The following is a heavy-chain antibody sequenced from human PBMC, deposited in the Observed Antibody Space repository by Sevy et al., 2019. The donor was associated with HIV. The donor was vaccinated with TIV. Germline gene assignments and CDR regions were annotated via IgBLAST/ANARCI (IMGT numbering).Heavy chain of an antibody. CDR2: INWNGDST. D-gene: IGHD2-2*01. CDR3: ARDYRQLYYHEGMDV. Sequence: GGSLRLSCAASGFTFDDYGMSWVRQTPGKGLEWVSGINWNGDSTGYAGSVKGRFTISRDSAKNSLYLQMNSLRAEDTALYYCARDYRQLYYHEGMDVWGRGTPVTVSS. V-gene: IGHV3-20*04. CDR1: GFTFDDYG. J-gene: IGHJ6*02.